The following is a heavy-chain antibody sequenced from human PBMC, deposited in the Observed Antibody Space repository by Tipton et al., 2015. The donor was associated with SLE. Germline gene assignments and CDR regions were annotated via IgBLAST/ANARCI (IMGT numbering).Heavy chain of an antibody. J-gene: IGHJ2*01. V-gene: IGHV3-23*03. CDR2: IYSGGST. D-gene: IGHD1-26*01. CDR3: AKDQGARGYFDL. CDR1: GFTFSSYA. Sequence: SLRLSCAASGFTFSSYAMSWVRQAPGKGLEWVSVIYSGGSTYYADSVKGRFTISRDNSKNTLYLRMNSLRAEDTAVYYCAKDQGARGYFDLWGRGTLVTVSS.